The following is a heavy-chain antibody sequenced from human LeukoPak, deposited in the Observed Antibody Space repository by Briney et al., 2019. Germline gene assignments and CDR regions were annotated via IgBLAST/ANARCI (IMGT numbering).Heavy chain of an antibody. J-gene: IGHJ3*02. CDR1: GFTFSNAW. V-gene: IGHV3-7*01. CDR3: AREGGPDAFDI. CDR2: IKQDGSEK. Sequence: GGSLRLSCAASGFTFSNAWMSWVRQAPGKGLEWVANIKQDGSEKHYVDSVKGRFTISRDNAKNSLYLQMNSLRAEDTAVYYCAREGGPDAFDIWGQGTMVTVSS.